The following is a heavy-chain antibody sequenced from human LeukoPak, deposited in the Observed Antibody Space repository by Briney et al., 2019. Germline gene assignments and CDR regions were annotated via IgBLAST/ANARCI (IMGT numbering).Heavy chain of an antibody. J-gene: IGHJ1*01. V-gene: IGHV1-69*13. CDR2: IIPIFGTA. CDR1: GYTFISYS. Sequence: ASVKVSCKASGYTFISYSMNWVRQAPGQGLEWMGGIIPIFGTANYAQKFQGRVTITADESTSTAYMELSSLRSEDTAVYYCARGGGSYGDFQHWGQGTLVTVSS. D-gene: IGHD1-26*01. CDR3: ARGGGSYGDFQH.